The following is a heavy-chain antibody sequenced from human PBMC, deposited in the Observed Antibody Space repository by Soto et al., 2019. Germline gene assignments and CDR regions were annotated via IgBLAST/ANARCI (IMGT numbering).Heavy chain of an antibody. CDR2: IIPIFGTA. CDR1: ACTFSSYA. D-gene: IGHD3-10*01. V-gene: IGHV1-69*01. Sequence: SAKVSCKAPACTFSSYALTWVRQAPGQRREWMGGIIPIFGTANYAQKFQGRVTITADEATSTAYLELSSLRSEDTAVYYCARGPRRRYYYGSGSTYYFDYWGQGTLVTVSS. J-gene: IGHJ4*02. CDR3: ARGPRRRYYYGSGSTYYFDY.